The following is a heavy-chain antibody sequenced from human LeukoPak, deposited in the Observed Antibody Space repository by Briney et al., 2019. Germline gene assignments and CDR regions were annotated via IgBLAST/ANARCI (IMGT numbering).Heavy chain of an antibody. CDR1: GGSFSGYY. Sequence: DPSETLSLTCAVYGGSFSGYYWSWIRQPPGKGLEWIGEGSDNGGTKFNPSLKSRVTISADTSKNQFSLKLTSVTAADTAVYYCVQNGQSGFSFDPWGQGTLVTVSS. D-gene: IGHD2-8*01. CDR2: GSDNGGT. V-gene: IGHV4-34*01. J-gene: IGHJ5*02. CDR3: VQNGQSGFSFDP.